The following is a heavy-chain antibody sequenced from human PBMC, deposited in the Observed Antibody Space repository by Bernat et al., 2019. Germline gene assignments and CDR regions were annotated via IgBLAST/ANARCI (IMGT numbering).Heavy chain of an antibody. CDR1: GDSVSSNSAA. CDR3: ARGEYSYGGPYDYYYGMDV. CDR2: TYYRSKWYN. J-gene: IGHJ6*02. V-gene: IGHV6-1*01. Sequence: QVQLQQSGPGLVKPSQTLSLTCAISGDSVSSNSAAWNWIRQSPSRGLEWLGRTYYRSKWYNDYAVSVKSRITINPDTSKNQFSLQLNSVTPEDTAVYYCARGEYSYGGPYDYYYGMDVWGQGTTVTVSS. D-gene: IGHD5-18*01.